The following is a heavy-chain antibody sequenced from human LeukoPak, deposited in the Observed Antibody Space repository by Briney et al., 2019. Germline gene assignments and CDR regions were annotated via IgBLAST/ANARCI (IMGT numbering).Heavy chain of an antibody. J-gene: IGHJ4*02. CDR2: INRSGIT. V-gene: IGHV4-34*01. D-gene: IGHD6-19*01. CDR3: ARMSIAVTGIDF. CDR1: GGSFSGYY. Sequence: SETLSLTCAVYGGSFSGYYWSWIRQPPGEGLEWIGEINRSGITNYNPSLKSRVTISVDTSKNQFSLKLSSVTAADTAVYYCARMSIAVTGIDFWGQGTLVTVSS.